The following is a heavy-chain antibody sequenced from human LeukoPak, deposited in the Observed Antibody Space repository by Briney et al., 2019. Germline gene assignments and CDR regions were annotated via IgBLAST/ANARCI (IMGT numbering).Heavy chain of an antibody. CDR1: GFTFNFYA. D-gene: IGHD5-12*01. Sequence: GGSLRLSCAASGFTFNFYAMSWVRQAPGKGLEWVSVIYSGGSTYYADSVKGRFTISRDNSKNTLYLQMNSLRAEDTAVYYCAREPPSSGYQNYYYYYGMDVWGQGTTVTVSS. CDR2: IYSGGST. V-gene: IGHV3-53*01. J-gene: IGHJ6*02. CDR3: AREPPSSGYQNYYYYYGMDV.